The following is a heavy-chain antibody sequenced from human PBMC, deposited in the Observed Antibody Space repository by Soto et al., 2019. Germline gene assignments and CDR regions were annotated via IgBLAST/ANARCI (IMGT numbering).Heavy chain of an antibody. CDR2: IWYDGSNT. J-gene: IGHJ3*02. CDR3: ARESSMFDAFDI. V-gene: IGHV3-33*01. CDR1: GFTFSSYG. Sequence: PGGSLRLSCAGSGFTFSSYGMHWVRQSPGKGLEWVAVIWYDGSNTYYADSVKGRFTISRDNSKNTLYLQMNSLRAEDTAVYFCARESSMFDAFDIWGQGTMVTVSS. D-gene: IGHD3-10*02.